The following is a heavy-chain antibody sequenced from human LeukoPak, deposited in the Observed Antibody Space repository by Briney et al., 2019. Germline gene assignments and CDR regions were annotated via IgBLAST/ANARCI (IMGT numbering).Heavy chain of an antibody. Sequence: ASVKVSCKASGYTFTSYGISWVRQAPGQGLEWMGWISAYNGNTNYAQKLQGRVIMTTDTSTSTAYMELRSLRSDDTAVYYCARDRCSSTSCYGPGGYWGQGTLVTVSS. CDR3: ARDRCSSTSCYGPGGY. CDR1: GYTFTSYG. D-gene: IGHD2-2*01. CDR2: ISAYNGNT. J-gene: IGHJ4*02. V-gene: IGHV1-18*01.